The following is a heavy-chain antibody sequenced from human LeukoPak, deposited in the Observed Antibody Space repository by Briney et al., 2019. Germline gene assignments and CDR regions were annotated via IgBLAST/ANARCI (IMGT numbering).Heavy chain of an antibody. J-gene: IGHJ2*01. Sequence: PSETLSLTCTVSADSISNSYWGWIRQSAGKGLEWIGRIYTSGSTNYNPSLKSRVTMSVDTSKNQFSLVLTSVTAADTAVYFCAKEAPMATNNWYFDLWGRGTLVTVSS. CDR3: AKEAPMATNNWYFDL. D-gene: IGHD5-24*01. CDR1: ADSISNSY. CDR2: IYTSGST. V-gene: IGHV4-4*07.